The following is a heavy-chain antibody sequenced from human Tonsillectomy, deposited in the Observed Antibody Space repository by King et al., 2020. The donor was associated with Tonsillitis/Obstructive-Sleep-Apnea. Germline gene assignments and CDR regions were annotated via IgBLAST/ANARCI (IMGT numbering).Heavy chain of an antibody. CDR3: ARGFGGFCSSASCYLAHYFDY. Sequence: VQLVESGGGVVQPGRSPRLSCAASGFTFSTYAMHWVRQAPGKGLEWVAVISYDGSNKYHADSVKGRFTISRDNSKNTLYLQMNSLRADDTAVYYCARGFGGFCSSASCYLAHYFDYWGQGTLVTVSS. CDR1: GFTFSTYA. J-gene: IGHJ4*02. CDR2: ISYDGSNK. V-gene: IGHV3-30*01. D-gene: IGHD2-2*01.